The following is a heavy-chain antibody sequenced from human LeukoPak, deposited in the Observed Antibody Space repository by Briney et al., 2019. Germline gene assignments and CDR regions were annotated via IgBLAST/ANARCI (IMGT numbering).Heavy chain of an antibody. D-gene: IGHD3/OR15-3a*01. CDR2: LYNSGST. CDR3: TRLTWTDADDF. V-gene: IGHV4-39*01. CDR1: GFTVSSNF. J-gene: IGHJ4*02. Sequence: GSLRLSCAASGFTVSSNFMTWVRQPPGKGLEWIGSLYNSGSTYYNPSLQSRVTISVETSKNQISLKLTSVTTADTAVYYCTRLTWTDADDFWGQGTLVSVSS.